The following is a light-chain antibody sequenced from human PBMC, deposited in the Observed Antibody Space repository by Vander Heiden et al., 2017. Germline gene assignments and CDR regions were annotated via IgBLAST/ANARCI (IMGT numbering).Light chain of an antibody. V-gene: IGKV4-1*01. CDR2: WAS. Sequence: DSVLTHSPDSLAVSLGERATINCKSSQSVLSSSTNKNYLAWYQQKPGQPLKLLISWASTRESGVPDRFSGSGSGTDFTLTISSLQAEDVAVYSCQQYHSSPLTFGGGTKVEIK. CDR1: QSVLSSSTNKNY. J-gene: IGKJ4*01. CDR3: QQYHSSPLT.